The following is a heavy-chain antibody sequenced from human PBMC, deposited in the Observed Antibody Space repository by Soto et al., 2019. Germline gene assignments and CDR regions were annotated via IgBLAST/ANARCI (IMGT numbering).Heavy chain of an antibody. CDR1: GYTFTSYA. CDR2: MNPINGNT. Sequence: GASVKVSCKASGYTFTSYAMHWVRQAPGQRLEWMGWMNPINGNTKYSQKFQGRVTMTRNTSISTAYMELSSLRSEDTAVYYCASPAAPYYYYMDVWGKGTTVTVSS. D-gene: IGHD6-13*01. J-gene: IGHJ6*03. CDR3: ASPAAPYYYYMDV. V-gene: IGHV1-3*01.